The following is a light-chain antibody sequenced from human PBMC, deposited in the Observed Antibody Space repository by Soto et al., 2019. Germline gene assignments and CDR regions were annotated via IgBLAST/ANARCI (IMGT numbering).Light chain of an antibody. Sequence: EIVLTQSPATLSLSPGERATLSCRASQSVGSYLAWYQQKPGLSPRLLIYDASNRATGIPARFSGSGSGTDFTLTISSLEPEDFAVYYCQHRSIWPVSFGQGTRLENK. J-gene: IGKJ5*01. CDR3: QHRSIWPVS. CDR1: QSVGSY. V-gene: IGKV3-11*01. CDR2: DAS.